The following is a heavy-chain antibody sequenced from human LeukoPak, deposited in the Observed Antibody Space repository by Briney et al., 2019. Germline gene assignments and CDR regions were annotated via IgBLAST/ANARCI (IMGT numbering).Heavy chain of an antibody. CDR2: IYSGGST. CDR1: GFTVSSNY. CDR3: ASSSGSYLTYYYYYMDV. V-gene: IGHV3-53*01. Sequence: GGSLRLSCAASGFTVSSNYMRWVRQAPGKGLEWVSVIYSGGSTYYADSVKGRFTISRDNSKNTLYLQMNSLRAEDTAVYYCASSSGSYLTYYYYYMDVWGKGTTVTISS. J-gene: IGHJ6*03. D-gene: IGHD1-26*01.